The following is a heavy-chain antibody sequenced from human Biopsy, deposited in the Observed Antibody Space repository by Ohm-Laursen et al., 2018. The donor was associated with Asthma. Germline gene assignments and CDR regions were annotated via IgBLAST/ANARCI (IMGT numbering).Heavy chain of an antibody. CDR2: IKHDGSEK. D-gene: IGHD3-3*02. CDR1: GFTFGVYW. V-gene: IGHV3-7*01. Sequence: SLRLSCAASGFTFGVYWMSWVRQVPGKGLEWVANIKHDGSEKNHVDSLKGRFTISGDNAKNSLYLQMNSLRAEDTAVYYCARTFHFWSPYHAEHYQLWGQGTLVTVSS. CDR3: ARTFHFWSPYHAEHYQL. J-gene: IGHJ1*01.